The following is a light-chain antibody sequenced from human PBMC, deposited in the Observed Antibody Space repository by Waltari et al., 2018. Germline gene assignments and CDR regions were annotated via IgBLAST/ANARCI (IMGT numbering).Light chain of an antibody. CDR2: DVP. CDR1: GNDVGGYNY. V-gene: IGLV2-14*03. CDR3: SSYASSATVI. Sequence: QSALTQPASVSGSPGQSITISCSGTGNDVGGYNYVSWYQQPPGKVPKLVIYDVPTRPSGVSNRFSGSKSDNAASLTISGLQPEDEADYYCSSYASSATVIFGGGTKLTVL. J-gene: IGLJ2*01.